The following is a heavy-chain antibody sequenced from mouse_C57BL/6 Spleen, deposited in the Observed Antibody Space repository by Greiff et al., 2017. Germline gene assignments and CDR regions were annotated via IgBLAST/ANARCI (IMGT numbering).Heavy chain of an antibody. CDR1: GFNIKNTY. V-gene: IGHV14-3*01. J-gene: IGHJ1*03. D-gene: IGHD1-1*01. CDR3: PYYYGSRDWYFDV. CDR2: IDPANGNT. Sequence: VQLKQSVAELVRPGASVKLSCTASGFNIKNTYMHWVKQRPEQGLEWIGRIDPANGNTKYAPKFQGKATITADTSSNTAYLQLSSLTSEDTAIYYCPYYYGSRDWYFDVWGTGTTVTVSS.